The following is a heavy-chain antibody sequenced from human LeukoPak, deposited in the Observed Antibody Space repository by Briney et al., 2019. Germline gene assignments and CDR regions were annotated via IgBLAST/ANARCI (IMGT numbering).Heavy chain of an antibody. CDR2: IYYSGST. Sequence: SETLSLTCTVSGGSISSYYWSWIRQPPGKGLEWIGYIYYSGSTNYNPSLKSRVTISVDTSKNQFSLKLSSVTAADTAVYYCASQTRSYRDAFDIWGQGTMVTVSS. CDR3: ASQTRSYRDAFDI. J-gene: IGHJ3*02. V-gene: IGHV4-59*01. D-gene: IGHD1-26*01. CDR1: GGSISSYY.